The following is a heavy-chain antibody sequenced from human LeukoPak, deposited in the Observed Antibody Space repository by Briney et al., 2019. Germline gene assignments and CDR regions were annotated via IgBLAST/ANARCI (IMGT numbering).Heavy chain of an antibody. CDR1: GFTFSSYA. Sequence: GGSLRLSCAASGFTFSSYAMHWVRQAPGKGLEWVALISYDGTNKYYADSVKGRFTISRDNSKNTLYLQMNSLRPEDTAMYYCXXXLLTDTTSYYAYWGQGTLVTVSS. V-gene: IGHV3-30*04. D-gene: IGHD2/OR15-2a*01. CDR2: ISYDGTNK. CDR3: XXXLLTDTTSYYAY. J-gene: IGHJ4*02.